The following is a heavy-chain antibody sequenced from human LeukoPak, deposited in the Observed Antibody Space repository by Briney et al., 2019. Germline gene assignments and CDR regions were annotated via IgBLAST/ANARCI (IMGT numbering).Heavy chain of an antibody. J-gene: IGHJ4*02. CDR2: IYPGDSDT. D-gene: IGHD2-2*01. CDR1: GYTFTSYW. CDR3: ARHSKEGSSTSGWFSALDY. Sequence: GESLKISCKGSGYTFTSYWIGWVRKMPGTGLEWMGIIYPGDSDTRHSLSFQGQVTISVDRSISTAYLQWSSLKASDTAMYYCARHSKEGSSTSGWFSALDYWGQGTLVIVSS. V-gene: IGHV5-51*01.